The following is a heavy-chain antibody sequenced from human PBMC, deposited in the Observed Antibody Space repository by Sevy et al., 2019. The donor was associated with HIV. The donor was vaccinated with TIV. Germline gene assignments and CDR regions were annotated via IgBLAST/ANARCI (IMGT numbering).Heavy chain of an antibody. V-gene: IGHV1-18*01. CDR1: GYTFTSYG. D-gene: IGHD3-22*01. Sequence: ASVKVSCKASGYTFTSYGISWVRQAPGQGLEWMGWISAYNGNTNYAQKLQGRVTMTTDTSTRTAYMELRSLRSDDTAVYYCAMDLPITMIVVVTHYYYYYGMDVWGQGTTVTVSS. CDR2: ISAYNGNT. CDR3: AMDLPITMIVVVTHYYYYYGMDV. J-gene: IGHJ6*02.